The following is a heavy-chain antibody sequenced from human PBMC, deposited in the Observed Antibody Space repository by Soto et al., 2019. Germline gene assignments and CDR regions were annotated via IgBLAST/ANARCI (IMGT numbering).Heavy chain of an antibody. J-gene: IGHJ4*02. CDR1: GYTFTSYD. CDR2: MHPNSGNT. V-gene: IGHV1-8*01. D-gene: IGHD1-26*01. Sequence: QVQLVQSGAEVKKPGASVKVSCKASGYTFTSYDIYWVRQATGQGLEWMGWMHPNSGNTGYAQKFQGRVTMNRNTSITTAYMELSSLTSEDTAVYYCARGLSYRQDWGQGTLVTVSS. CDR3: ARGLSYRQD.